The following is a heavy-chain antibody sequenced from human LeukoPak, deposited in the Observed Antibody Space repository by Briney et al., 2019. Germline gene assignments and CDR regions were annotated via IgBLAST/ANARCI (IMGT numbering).Heavy chain of an antibody. Sequence: GGSLRLSCTASGFSFSGHWMHWARQLPGKGLVWVSRISPTGSTTSYADSVKGRFTVARDNAKNTLYLQVNNLRAEDTAVYYCARGPNSNWSGLDFWGQGTLLTVSS. CDR2: ISPTGSTT. J-gene: IGHJ4*02. V-gene: IGHV3-74*01. CDR1: GFSFSGHW. D-gene: IGHD6-6*01. CDR3: ARGPNSNWSGLDF.